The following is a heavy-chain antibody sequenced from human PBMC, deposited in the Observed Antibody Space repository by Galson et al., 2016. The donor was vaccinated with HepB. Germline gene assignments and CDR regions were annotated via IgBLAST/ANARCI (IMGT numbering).Heavy chain of an antibody. Sequence: SLRLSCAASGFTFYSYGMQWVRQAPGKGLEWLAIISYDAGTQYYAESVKGRFTISRDNSENTLYLQMNSLSADDTAVYHCAKNARDGLNEYYFDHWGQGTLVTVSS. J-gene: IGHJ4*02. D-gene: IGHD5-24*01. CDR3: AKNARDGLNEYYFDH. CDR1: GFTFYSYG. V-gene: IGHV3-30*18. CDR2: ISYDAGTQ.